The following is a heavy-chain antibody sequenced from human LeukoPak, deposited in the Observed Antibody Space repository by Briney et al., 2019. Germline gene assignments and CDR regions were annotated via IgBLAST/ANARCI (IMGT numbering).Heavy chain of an antibody. CDR1: GYTFTGYY. V-gene: IGHV1-2*02. Sequence: ASVKVSCKASGYTFTGYYMHWVRQAPGQGLEWKGWINPNSGGTNYAQKFQGRVTMTRDTSISTAYMELSRLRSDDTAVYYCAREIDPIVVVPAASGHYYYGMDVWGQGTTVTVSS. CDR3: AREIDPIVVVPAASGHYYYGMDV. D-gene: IGHD2-2*01. J-gene: IGHJ6*02. CDR2: INPNSGGT.